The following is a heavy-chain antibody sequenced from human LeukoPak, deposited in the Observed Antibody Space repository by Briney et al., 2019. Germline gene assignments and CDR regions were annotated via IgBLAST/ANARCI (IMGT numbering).Heavy chain of an antibody. CDR2: INPNSGGT. D-gene: IGHD1-26*01. V-gene: IGHV1-2*02. Sequence: ASVKVSCKASGYXFTGYYIHWVRQAPGQGLEWMGWINPNSGGTNYAQKFQGRVTMTRDTSIGTAYMELSRLRSDDTAVYYCARDSGSGSYFDYWGQGTLVTVSS. J-gene: IGHJ4*02. CDR3: ARDSGSGSYFDY. CDR1: GYXFTGYY.